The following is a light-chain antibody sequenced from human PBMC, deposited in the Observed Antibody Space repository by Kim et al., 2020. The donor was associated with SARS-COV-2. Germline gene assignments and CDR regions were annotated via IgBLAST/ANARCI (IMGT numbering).Light chain of an antibody. CDR3: MQGTHWPFT. V-gene: IGKV2-30*01. J-gene: IGKJ3*01. CDR2: KVS. CDR1: QSLVYSDGNIY. Sequence: PPSISCMSSQSLVYSDGNIYLNWFHQRPGQSPRRLIYKVSNRDSGVPDRFSGSGSGTVFTLQISRVEAEDVGVYYCMQGTHWPFTFGPGTKVDIK.